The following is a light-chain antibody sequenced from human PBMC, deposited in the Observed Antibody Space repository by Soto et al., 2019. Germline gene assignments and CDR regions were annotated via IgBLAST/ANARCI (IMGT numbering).Light chain of an antibody. V-gene: IGKV1-5*03. CDR3: QQYNSYSRT. J-gene: IGKJ1*01. CDR2: KAS. Sequence: DIQMTQSPSTLSASVGDRVTITCRASQSISSWLAWYQQKPGKAPKLLIYKASSLESGVPSRFSGSGSETEFTITISSLQPDDFATYYCQQYNSYSRTCGQGTKVEIK. CDR1: QSISSW.